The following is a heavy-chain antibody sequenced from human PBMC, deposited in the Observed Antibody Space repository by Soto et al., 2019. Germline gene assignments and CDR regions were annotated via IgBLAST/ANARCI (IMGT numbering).Heavy chain of an antibody. CDR2: ISGSGGST. CDR1: GFTFSSYA. CDR3: AKDLITGYYYDSSGYNFDY. J-gene: IGHJ4*02. D-gene: IGHD3-22*01. V-gene: IGHV3-23*01. Sequence: GESLKISCAASGFTFSSYAMSWVRQAPGKGLEWVSAISGSGGSTYYADSVKGRFTISRDNSKNTLYLQMNSLRAEDTAVYYCAKDLITGYYYDSSGYNFDYWGQGTLVTVSS.